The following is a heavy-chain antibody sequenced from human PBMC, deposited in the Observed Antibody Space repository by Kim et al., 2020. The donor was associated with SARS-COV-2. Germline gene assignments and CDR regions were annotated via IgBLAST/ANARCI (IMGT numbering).Heavy chain of an antibody. CDR2: MSISGNT. CDR1: GGSISSSGPL. V-gene: IGHV4-39*01. D-gene: IGHD3-22*01. Sequence: SETLSLTCTVSGGSISSSGPLWGWIRQPPGKGLEWIGSMSISGNTYYSPSLKSRITISLDMSKNQFSLRLSSVTAADTAVYFCARLLYDSSDRRVAWFGPWGQGTLVTVSS. CDR3: ARLLYDSSDRRVAWFGP. J-gene: IGHJ5*02.